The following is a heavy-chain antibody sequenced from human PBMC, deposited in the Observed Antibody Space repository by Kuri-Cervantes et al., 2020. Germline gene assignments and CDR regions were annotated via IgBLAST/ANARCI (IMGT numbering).Heavy chain of an antibody. V-gene: IGHV3-30*03. J-gene: IGHJ6*02. D-gene: IGHD3-10*01. Sequence: GESLKISCAASGFTFSSYGMHWVRQAPGKGLEWVAVISYDGSNKYYADSVKGRFTISRDNSKNTLYLQMNSLRAEDTAVYYCARSMWFEEFGFYYYYGMDVWGQGTTVTVSS. CDR1: GFTFSSYG. CDR2: ISYDGSNK. CDR3: ARSMWFEEFGFYYYYGMDV.